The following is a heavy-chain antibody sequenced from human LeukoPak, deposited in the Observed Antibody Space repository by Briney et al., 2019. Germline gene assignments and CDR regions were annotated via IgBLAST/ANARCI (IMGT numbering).Heavy chain of an antibody. Sequence: SVKVSCKASGGTFSSYAISWVRQAPGQGLEWMGGIIPIFGTANYAQKFQGRVTITADESTSTAYMELSSLRSEDTAVYYCARRSPRANYYDILTGYGSPSWFDPWGQGTLVTVSS. V-gene: IGHV1-69*13. CDR1: GGTFSSYA. CDR2: IIPIFGTA. CDR3: ARRSPRANYYDILTGYGSPSWFDP. D-gene: IGHD3-9*01. J-gene: IGHJ5*02.